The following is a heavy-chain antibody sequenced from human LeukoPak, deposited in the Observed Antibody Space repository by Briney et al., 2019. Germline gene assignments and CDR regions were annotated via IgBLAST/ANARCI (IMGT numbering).Heavy chain of an antibody. J-gene: IGHJ4*02. CDR3: AKRGPGSPQSGKYYFDY. V-gene: IGHV3-23*01. CDR2: ISGSAAAT. Sequence: GGSLRLSCAASGFTFSTYGMTWVRQAPGKGLEWVSGISGSAAATFYGDSVKGRFTISRDNSEKMVYLQMNSLRAEDTAVYYCAKRGPGSPQSGKYYFDYWGQGTLVTVSS. CDR1: GFTFSTYG. D-gene: IGHD3-10*01.